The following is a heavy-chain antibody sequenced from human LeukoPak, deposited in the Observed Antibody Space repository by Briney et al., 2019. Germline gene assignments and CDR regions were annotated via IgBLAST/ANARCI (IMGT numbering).Heavy chain of an antibody. J-gene: IGHJ5*02. CDR1: GYTFTGYY. V-gene: IGHV1-2*06. CDR2: INPDNGAT. Sequence: ASVKVSCKASGYTFTGYYMHWVRQAPGQGLEWMGRINPDNGATNYAQKFQGRVSMTRDTSISTAYMELSSLKSEATAVYYCAKGNGDYGNWFDPWGQGTPVTVSS. CDR3: AKGNGDYGNWFDP. D-gene: IGHD4-17*01.